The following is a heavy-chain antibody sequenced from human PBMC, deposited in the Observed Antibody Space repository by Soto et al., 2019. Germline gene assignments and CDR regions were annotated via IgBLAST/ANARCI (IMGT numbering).Heavy chain of an antibody. V-gene: IGHV3-48*03. Sequence: EVQLVESGGALVQPGGSLRLSCAASGFTFRSYELNWVRQAAGKGLEWVAFISVSGSTIYYADSVRGRFTISRDNARDSVFLQMDSLRAEDTAVYYCAGDRRGFTYGFGDWGQGTLVTVSS. J-gene: IGHJ4*02. D-gene: IGHD5-18*01. CDR2: ISVSGSTI. CDR1: GFTFRSYE. CDR3: AGDRRGFTYGFGD.